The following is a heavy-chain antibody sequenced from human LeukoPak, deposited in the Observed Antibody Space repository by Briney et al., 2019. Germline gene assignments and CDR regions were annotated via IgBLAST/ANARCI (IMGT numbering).Heavy chain of an antibody. V-gene: IGHV3-49*03. D-gene: IGHD6-19*01. Sequence: GGSLRLSCTASGFTFGDYLMSWFRQAPGKGLEWIGFISGGTTEYAASVKGRFTISRDDSTSIAYLQMNSLTTEDTAVYYCSRGSGWLSVYWGEGSLVT. CDR1: GFTFGDYL. J-gene: IGHJ4*02. CDR2: ISGGTT. CDR3: SRGSGWLSVY.